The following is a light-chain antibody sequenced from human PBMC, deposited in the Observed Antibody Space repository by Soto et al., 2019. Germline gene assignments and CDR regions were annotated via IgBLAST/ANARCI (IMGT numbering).Light chain of an antibody. V-gene: IGKV3-15*01. J-gene: IGKJ1*01. Sequence: EIVVTQSPATLSVSPGEGATFSCRTSQSLTTDLAWYQQRPGQTPRLLIYRASTRATGIPDRFSGSGSGTEFTLTISSLQSEDFAVYYCQQYSDWPWTFGQGTKVDIK. CDR3: QQYSDWPWT. CDR2: RAS. CDR1: QSLTTD.